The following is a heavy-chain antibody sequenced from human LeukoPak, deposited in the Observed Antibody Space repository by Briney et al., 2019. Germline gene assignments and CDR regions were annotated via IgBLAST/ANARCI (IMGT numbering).Heavy chain of an antibody. CDR1: GFTFSSYA. CDR2: ISYDGSNK. D-gene: IGHD2-15*01. Sequence: QPGGSLRLSCAASGFTFSSYAMHWVRQAPGKGLEWVAVISYDGSNKYYADSVKGRFTISRDNSKNTLYLQMNSLRAEDTAVYYCAPGGSSVTFDYWGQGTLVTVSS. J-gene: IGHJ4*02. CDR3: APGGSSVTFDY. V-gene: IGHV3-30-3*01.